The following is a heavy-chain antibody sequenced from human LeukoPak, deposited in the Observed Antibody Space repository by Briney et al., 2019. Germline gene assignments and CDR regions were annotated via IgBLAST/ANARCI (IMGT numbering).Heavy chain of an antibody. Sequence: GRSLRLSCAASRFTFSTYAMYWVRQAPGKGLEWVAVISYDGSNKYDADSVKGRFTISRDNSKNILYLQMNSLRAEDTAVYYCARQCGGDCFDAFDIWGQGTMVTVSS. CDR2: ISYDGSNK. CDR1: RFTFSTYA. D-gene: IGHD2-21*02. CDR3: ARQCGGDCFDAFDI. J-gene: IGHJ3*02. V-gene: IGHV3-30*04.